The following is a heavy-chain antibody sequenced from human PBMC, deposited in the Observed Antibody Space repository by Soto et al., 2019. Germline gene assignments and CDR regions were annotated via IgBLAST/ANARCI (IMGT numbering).Heavy chain of an antibody. CDR2: ISYSGNYI. Sequence: GGSLRLSCATSGFTFSDYSMNWVRQAPGKGLEWVSSISYSGNYIYSADSVKGRFTISRDNTKSSLNLQMNSLRAEDTAVYYCARTGRWLQFEDYWGQGTLVTVSS. J-gene: IGHJ4*02. D-gene: IGHD5-12*01. V-gene: IGHV3-21*01. CDR3: ARTGRWLQFEDY. CDR1: GFTFSDYS.